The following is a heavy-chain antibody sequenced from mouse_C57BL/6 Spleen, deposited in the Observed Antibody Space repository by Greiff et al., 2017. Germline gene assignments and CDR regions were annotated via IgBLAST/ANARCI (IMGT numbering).Heavy chain of an antibody. CDR1: GFTFSSYG. V-gene: IGHV5-6*02. J-gene: IGHJ2*01. CDR3: ARHSTDYFDY. CDR2: ISSGGSYT. Sequence: EVMLVESGGDLVKPGGSLKLSCAASGFTFSSYGMSWVRQTPDKRLEWVATISSGGSYTYYPDSVKGRFTISRDNAKNTLYLQMSSLKSEDTAMYYCARHSTDYFDYWGQGTTLTVSS.